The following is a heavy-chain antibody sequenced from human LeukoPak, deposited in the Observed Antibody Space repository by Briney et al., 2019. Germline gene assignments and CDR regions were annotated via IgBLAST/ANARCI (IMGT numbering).Heavy chain of an antibody. CDR1: GGSVSSGSYF. Sequence: SQTLSLTCTVSGGSVSSGSYFWNWIRQPAGKGLEWIGRIYTSGSTKYNPSLKSRVTISVDTSKNQFSLKLNSVTATDTVVYYCARGQGYSSGWYGDWGQGTLVTVSS. V-gene: IGHV4-61*02. D-gene: IGHD6-19*01. CDR2: IYTSGST. J-gene: IGHJ4*02. CDR3: ARGQGYSSGWYGD.